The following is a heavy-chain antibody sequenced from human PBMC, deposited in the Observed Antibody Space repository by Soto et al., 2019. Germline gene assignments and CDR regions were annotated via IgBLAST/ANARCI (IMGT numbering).Heavy chain of an antibody. Sequence: QVLLVQSGAEVKRPGSSVKVSCKLSGATFSSYAMSWVRQAPGQGLEWIGGIIPFFGTPNYAQKFQGRVNHTADTSTATSYMELSSLRSDDTALYYWARYKGAYYSHLVYWGQGTLVTVS. CDR1: GATFSSYA. CDR3: ARYKGAYYSHLVY. D-gene: IGHD3-22*01. CDR2: IIPFFGTP. V-gene: IGHV1-69*06. J-gene: IGHJ4*02.